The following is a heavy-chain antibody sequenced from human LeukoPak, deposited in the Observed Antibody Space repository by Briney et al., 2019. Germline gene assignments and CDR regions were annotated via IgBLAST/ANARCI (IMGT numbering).Heavy chain of an antibody. J-gene: IGHJ5*02. Sequence: GGSLRLSCAASGFTFDGYAMHWVRQAPGKGLEWVSGISWNSGSIGYADSVKGRFTISRDNAKNSLYLQMNSPRAEDTALYYCAKDVGGIAAAGSMFDPWGQGTLVTVSS. CDR2: ISWNSGSI. CDR1: GFTFDGYA. V-gene: IGHV3-9*01. D-gene: IGHD6-13*01. CDR3: AKDVGGIAAAGSMFDP.